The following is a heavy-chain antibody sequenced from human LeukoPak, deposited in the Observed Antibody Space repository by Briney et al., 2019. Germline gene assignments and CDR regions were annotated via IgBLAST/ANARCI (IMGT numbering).Heavy chain of an antibody. V-gene: IGHV1-18*01. CDR2: ISAFNGYT. D-gene: IGHD5-18*01. J-gene: IGHJ6*02. Sequence: ASVKVSCKASGYTFTSYGISWVRQAPGQGLEWVGWISAFNGYTNYKQKFQGRVTMTTDTSTSTAYMELRSLRSDDTAVYYCVRDRRFSSGLSYYYYGMDVWGQGTTVTVSS. CDR1: GYTFTSYG. CDR3: VRDRRFSSGLSYYYYGMDV.